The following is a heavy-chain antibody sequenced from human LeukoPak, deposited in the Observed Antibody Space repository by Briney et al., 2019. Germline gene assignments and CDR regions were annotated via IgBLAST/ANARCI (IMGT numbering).Heavy chain of an antibody. Sequence: PSGTLSLTCAGSGGSIGSGGYWSWVRQPPGKGLEWIGQIFYIGSAHYNPSFESRVIMSIDNSRNQFSLKFHPVTAAHTAMSYCARPGSASLAFWGQGALVTVSS. D-gene: IGHD6-19*01. CDR1: GGSIGSGGY. J-gene: IGHJ4*02. CDR3: ARPGSASLAF. CDR2: IFYIGSA. V-gene: IGHV4-4*02.